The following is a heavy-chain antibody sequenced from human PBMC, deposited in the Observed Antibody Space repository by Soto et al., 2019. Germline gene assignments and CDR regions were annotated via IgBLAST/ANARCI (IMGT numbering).Heavy chain of an antibody. CDR3: AREAGHHYYYYGMDV. J-gene: IGHJ6*02. CDR2: IYYSGST. D-gene: IGHD3-10*01. Sequence: SETLSLTCTVSGGSISSYYWSWIRQPPGKGLEWIGYIYYSGSTNYNPSLKSRVTISVDTSKNQFSQKLSSVTAADTAVYYCAREAGHHYYYYGMDVWGQGTTVTVSS. CDR1: GGSISSYY. V-gene: IGHV4-59*01.